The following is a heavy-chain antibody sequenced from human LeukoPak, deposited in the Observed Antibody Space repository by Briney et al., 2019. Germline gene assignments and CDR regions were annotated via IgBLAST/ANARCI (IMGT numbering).Heavy chain of an antibody. D-gene: IGHD2-21*02. CDR1: GGSISSYY. J-gene: IGHJ3*02. CDR2: IYTSGST. Sequence: PSETLSLTCTVSGGSISSYYWSWIRQPAGKGLEWIGRIYTSGSTNYNPSLKSRVTMSVDTSKNQFSLKLSSVTAADTAVYYCARGLAVTKGDAFDIWGQGTMVAVSS. V-gene: IGHV4-4*07. CDR3: ARGLAVTKGDAFDI.